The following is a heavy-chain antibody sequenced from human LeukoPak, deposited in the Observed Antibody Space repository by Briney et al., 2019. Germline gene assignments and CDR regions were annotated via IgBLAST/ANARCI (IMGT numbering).Heavy chain of an antibody. Sequence: GGSLRLSCAASGFTVSSNYMSWVRQAPGKGLEWVSVIYSGGSTYYADSVKGRFTISRDNSKNTLYLQMNSLRTEDTAVYYCAKSTGYSSSCYQKHARYFDYWGQGTLVTVSS. V-gene: IGHV3-53*01. CDR3: AKSTGYSSSCYQKHARYFDY. CDR2: IYSGGST. J-gene: IGHJ4*02. D-gene: IGHD6-13*01. CDR1: GFTVSSNY.